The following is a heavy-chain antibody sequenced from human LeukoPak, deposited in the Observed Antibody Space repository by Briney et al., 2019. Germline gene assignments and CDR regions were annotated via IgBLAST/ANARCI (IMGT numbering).Heavy chain of an antibody. V-gene: IGHV4-59*01. CDR3: AREVHYYSYYMDV. J-gene: IGHJ6*03. CDR1: GGSFSTYY. Sequence: SETLSLTCTVSGGSFSTYYWSWIRQPPGKGLEWIGYIYYSGNTNYNPSLKSRVTISVDTSKNQFSLKLNSVTAADTAAYYCAREVHYYSYYMDVWGKGTTVTVSS. CDR2: IYYSGNT.